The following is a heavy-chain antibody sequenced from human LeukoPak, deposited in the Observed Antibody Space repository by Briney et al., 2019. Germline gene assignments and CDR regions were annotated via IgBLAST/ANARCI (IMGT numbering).Heavy chain of an antibody. CDR3: ARFNSLVAGSGTHEDWFDP. J-gene: IGHJ5*02. D-gene: IGHD3-10*01. Sequence: SETLSLTCTVSGGSISTYYWNWIRQPPGKGLEWIGYIYDSGSTNYNPSLKSRVTISVDMSKNQFSLNLSSVPAADTAVYYCARFNSLVAGSGTHEDWFDPWGQGTRVTVSS. CDR1: GGSISTYY. CDR2: IYDSGST. V-gene: IGHV4-59*01.